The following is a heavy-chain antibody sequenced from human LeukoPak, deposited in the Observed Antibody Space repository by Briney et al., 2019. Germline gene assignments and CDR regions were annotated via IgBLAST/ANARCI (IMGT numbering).Heavy chain of an antibody. Sequence: SETLSLPCTVSGVSLSSYYWSWIRQPAGKGLEWIGRIYTSGSTNYNPSLTSRVTISVDTSKNQFSLQLSAVTAADTAVSYCAGNTPPPYGDAFDIWGQGTIVTVSS. CDR3: AGNTPPPYGDAFDI. D-gene: IGHD2-2*02. CDR2: IYTSGST. J-gene: IGHJ3*02. V-gene: IGHV4-4*07. CDR1: GVSLSSYY.